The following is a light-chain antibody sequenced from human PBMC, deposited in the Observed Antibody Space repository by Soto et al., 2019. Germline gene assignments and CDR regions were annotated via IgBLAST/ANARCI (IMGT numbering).Light chain of an antibody. CDR2: GAS. V-gene: IGKV1-5*01. Sequence: DIQMTQSPSALSASLGDRVTITCRASHSIDTWLAWYQQRPGKAPNLLIYGASSLASGVPSRFSGGGSGTEFTLTISNLQPDDFGTYYCHQYKSYTPYTIGQGTKVEIK. J-gene: IGKJ2*01. CDR1: HSIDTW. CDR3: HQYKSYTPYT.